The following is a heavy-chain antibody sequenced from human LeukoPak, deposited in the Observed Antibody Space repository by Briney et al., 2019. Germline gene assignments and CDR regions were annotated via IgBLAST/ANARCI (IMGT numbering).Heavy chain of an antibody. CDR3: AEAHGAFDI. V-gene: IGHV3-30-3*01. J-gene: IGHJ3*02. CDR1: GFTFSSYA. CDR2: ISYDGSNK. Sequence: GSLRLSCAAPGFTFSSYAMHWVRQAPGKGLEWVAVISYDGSNKYYADSVKGRFTISRDNSKNTLYLQMNSLRAEDTAVYYCAEAHGAFDIWGQGTMVTVSS.